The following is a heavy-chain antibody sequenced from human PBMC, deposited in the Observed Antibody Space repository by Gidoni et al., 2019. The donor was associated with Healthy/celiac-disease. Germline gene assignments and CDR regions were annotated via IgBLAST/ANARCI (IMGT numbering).Heavy chain of an antibody. CDR3: ARGRKTRGRYYYMDV. CDR1: GGSFSGYY. Sequence: QVQLQQWGAGLLKPSETLSLTCAVYGGSFSGYYWSWIRQPPGKGLEWIGEINHSGSTNYNPSLKSRVTIAVDTSKNQFSLKLSSVTAADTAVYYCARGRKTRGRYYYMDVWGKGTTVTVSS. CDR2: INHSGST. V-gene: IGHV4-34*01. J-gene: IGHJ6*03.